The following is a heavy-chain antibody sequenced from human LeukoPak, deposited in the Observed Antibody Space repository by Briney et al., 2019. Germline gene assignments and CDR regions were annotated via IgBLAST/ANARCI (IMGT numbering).Heavy chain of an antibody. CDR2: IKEDGSEK. Sequence: GGSLRLSCAAFSGYWMTWVRQAPGKGLEWVANIKEDGSEKYYVDSVKGRFTISRDNAKNSLFLQMSNLRADDSGLYYCATDIRSSPLGFWGHGTLVTVSS. V-gene: IGHV3-7*01. CDR1: SGYW. J-gene: IGHJ4*01. D-gene: IGHD3-9*01. CDR3: ATDIRSSPLGF.